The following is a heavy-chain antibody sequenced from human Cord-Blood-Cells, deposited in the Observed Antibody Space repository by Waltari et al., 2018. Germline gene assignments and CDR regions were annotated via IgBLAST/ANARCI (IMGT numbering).Heavy chain of an antibody. D-gene: IGHD1-1*01. CDR2: IRYDGSNK. Sequence: QVQLVESGGGVVQPGRSLRLSCAASGFTFSSYGMHWVRQAPGKGVEWVAVIRYDGSNKYYADSVKGRFTISRDNSKNTLYLQMNSLRAEDTAMYYCAKEGNGDYVDYWGQGTLVTVSS. V-gene: IGHV3-30*02. CDR3: AKEGNGDYVDY. J-gene: IGHJ4*02. CDR1: GFTFSSYG.